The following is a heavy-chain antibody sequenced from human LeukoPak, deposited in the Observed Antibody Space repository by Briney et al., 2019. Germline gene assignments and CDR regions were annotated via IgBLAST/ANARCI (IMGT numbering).Heavy chain of an antibody. CDR2: MYYSGST. V-gene: IGHV4-59*08. CDR3: ARHDPSDGDGYNYPNAFDL. D-gene: IGHD5-24*01. J-gene: IGHJ3*01. Sequence: SETLSLTCTVSGGSISIFFWSWIRQPPGKGLEWIGYMYYSGSTKYSTSLKSRVTMSVDTSKNQFSLKMSSVTAADTAVYYFARHDPSDGDGYNYPNAFDLWGQGTMVTVSS. CDR1: GGSISIFF.